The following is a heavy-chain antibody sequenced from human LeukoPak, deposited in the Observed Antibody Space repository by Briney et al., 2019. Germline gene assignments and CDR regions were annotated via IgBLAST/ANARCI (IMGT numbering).Heavy chain of an antibody. Sequence: ASVKVSCKASRYTFTGYYMHWVRQAPGQGLEWMGWINPNSGGTNYAQKFQGRVTMTRDTSISTAYMELSRLRSDDTAVYYCARVRITIFGVVISDAFDIWGQGTMVTVSS. J-gene: IGHJ3*02. CDR3: ARVRITIFGVVISDAFDI. CDR2: INPNSGGT. D-gene: IGHD3-3*01. CDR1: RYTFTGYY. V-gene: IGHV1-2*02.